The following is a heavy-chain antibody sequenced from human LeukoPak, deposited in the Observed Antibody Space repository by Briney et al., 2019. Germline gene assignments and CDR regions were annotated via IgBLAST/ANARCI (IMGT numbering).Heavy chain of an antibody. V-gene: IGHV1-2*02. D-gene: IGHD3-22*01. CDR2: INPNSGGT. Sequence: GASVKVSCKASGYTFTGYYMHWVRQAPGQGLEWMGCINPNSGGTNYAQKFQGRVTMTRDTSISTAYMELSRLRSDDTAVYYCARDGSDYYDRSGHMGYWGQGTLVTVSS. CDR1: GYTFTGYY. J-gene: IGHJ4*02. CDR3: ARDGSDYYDRSGHMGY.